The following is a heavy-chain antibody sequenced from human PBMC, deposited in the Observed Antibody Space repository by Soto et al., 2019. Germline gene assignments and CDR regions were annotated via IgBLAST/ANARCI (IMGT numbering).Heavy chain of an antibody. V-gene: IGHV1-46*01. J-gene: IGHJ5*02. CDR1: GDTFTSYY. CDR3: ARSSGGNFGIIIESSNWFAP. CDR2: INPNGGST. D-gene: IGHD3-3*01. Sequence: QVQLVQSGAEVKQPGASAKVSCKAPGDTFTSYYMHWVRQAPGQGLEWMGVINPNGGSTAYAQKFQGRVTMTRDTSTSTVYMQLSSLRSEDTAVYYCARSSGGNFGIIIESSNWFAPWGQGTLVTVSS.